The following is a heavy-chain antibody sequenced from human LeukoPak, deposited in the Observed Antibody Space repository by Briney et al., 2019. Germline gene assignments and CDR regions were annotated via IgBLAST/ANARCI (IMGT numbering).Heavy chain of an antibody. CDR2: ISSSGSTI. Sequence: GGSLRLSCAASGFTFSDYYMSWIRQAPGKGLEWVSYISSSGSTIYYADSVKGRFTISRDNAKNSLYLQMNSLRAEDTAVYYCASLTYYYDSSGARPFDYWGQGTLVTVSS. CDR1: GFTFSDYY. D-gene: IGHD3-22*01. J-gene: IGHJ4*02. CDR3: ASLTYYYDSSGARPFDY. V-gene: IGHV3-11*04.